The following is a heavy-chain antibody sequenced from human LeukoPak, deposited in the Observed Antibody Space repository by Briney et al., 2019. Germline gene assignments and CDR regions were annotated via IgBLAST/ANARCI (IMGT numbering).Heavy chain of an antibody. D-gene: IGHD3-9*01. CDR2: ISSSSSYI. CDR1: GFTFSSYS. CDR3: ARAHYDILTGYFHSGYYFDY. J-gene: IGHJ4*02. V-gene: IGHV3-21*01. Sequence: GGSLRLSCAASGFTFSSYSMNWVRQAPGEGLEWVSSISSSSSYIYYADSVKGRFTISRDNAKNSLYLQMNSLRAEDTAVYYCARAHYDILTGYFHSGYYFDYWGQGTLVTVSS.